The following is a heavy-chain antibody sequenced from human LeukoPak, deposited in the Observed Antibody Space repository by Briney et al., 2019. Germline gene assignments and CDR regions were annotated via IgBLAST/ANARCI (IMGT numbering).Heavy chain of an antibody. J-gene: IGHJ6*03. Sequence: GGSLRLSCAASGFTFSNYYMSWVRQAPGKGLEWVASIKQDGSDKYYVDSVKGRFTISRDNAKNSLYLQMNSLRAEDTAVYYCARGVRLVAGKFRRDYYMDVWGKGPTVTVFS. CDR3: ARGVRLVAGKFRRDYYMDV. CDR1: GFTFSNYY. V-gene: IGHV3-7*01. D-gene: IGHD6-19*01. CDR2: IKQDGSDK.